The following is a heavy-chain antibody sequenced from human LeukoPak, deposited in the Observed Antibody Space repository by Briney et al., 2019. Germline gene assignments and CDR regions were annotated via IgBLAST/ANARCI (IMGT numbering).Heavy chain of an antibody. CDR2: IYHSGST. Sequence: SETLSLTCAVSGGSISSSNWWSWVRQPPGKGLEWIGEIYHSGSTNYNPSLKSRVTISVDKSKNQFSLKLSSATAADTAVYYCARVERELHYFDYWGQGTLVTVSS. V-gene: IGHV4-4*02. CDR1: GGSISSSNW. J-gene: IGHJ4*02. D-gene: IGHD1-26*01. CDR3: ARVERELHYFDY.